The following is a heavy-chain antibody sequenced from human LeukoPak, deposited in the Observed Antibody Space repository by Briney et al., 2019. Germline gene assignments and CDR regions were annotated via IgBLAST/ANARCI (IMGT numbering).Heavy chain of an antibody. CDR1: GYTFTSYG. D-gene: IGHD3-22*01. CDR3: ARDRDSSGYYGSMGY. CDR2: NSAYNGNT. V-gene: IGHV1-18*01. J-gene: IGHJ4*02. Sequence: ASVKVSCKASGYTFTSYGISWVRQAPGQGLEWMGWNSAYNGNTNYAQKLQGRVTMTADTSTSTAYMELRSLRSNDTAVYYCARDRDSSGYYGSMGYWGQGTLVTVSS.